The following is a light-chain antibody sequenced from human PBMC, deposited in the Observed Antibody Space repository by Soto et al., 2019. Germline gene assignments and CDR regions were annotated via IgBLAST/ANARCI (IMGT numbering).Light chain of an antibody. CDR1: QSVRNDH. J-gene: IGKJ1*01. Sequence: EIVLTQSPGTLSLSPGERATLSCRASQSVRNDHVAWYQQKTGQAPRLLISRAVTRAIGIPDRFSGSGSGTGFTLTISSLEPEDFALYYCQQYGTTPWTFGQGNKVDIK. V-gene: IGKV3-20*01. CDR3: QQYGTTPWT. CDR2: RAV.